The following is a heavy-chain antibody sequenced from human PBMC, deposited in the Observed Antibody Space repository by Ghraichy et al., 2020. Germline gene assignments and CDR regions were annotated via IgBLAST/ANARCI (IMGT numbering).Heavy chain of an antibody. D-gene: IGHD3-10*01. CDR2: IKQDGSEK. J-gene: IGHJ4*02. V-gene: IGHV3-7*01. CDR3: ARVRWFGDQIYFDY. Sequence: GGSLRLSCAASGFSFSSYWMTWVRQAPGKGLEWVANIKQDGSEKYYVVSVRGRFTISRDNAKNSLYLQMNSLRAEDTAVYYCARVRWFGDQIYFDYWGQGTLVTVSS. CDR1: GFSFSSYW.